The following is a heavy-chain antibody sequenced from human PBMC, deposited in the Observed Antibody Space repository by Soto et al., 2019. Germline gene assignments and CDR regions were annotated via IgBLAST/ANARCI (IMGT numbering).Heavy chain of an antibody. CDR1: GYAFTTYG. CDR3: ARGRYGDY. J-gene: IGHJ4*02. Sequence: QVHLVQSGAEVKKPGASVKVSCKGSGYAFTTYGITWVRQAPGQGLEWMGWISAHNGNTNYAQKLQGRVTVTRDTPTRRPYMELRSPRSGDRAVYYGARGRYGDYWGQGALVTVSS. CDR2: ISAHNGNT. D-gene: IGHD4-17*01. V-gene: IGHV1-18*01.